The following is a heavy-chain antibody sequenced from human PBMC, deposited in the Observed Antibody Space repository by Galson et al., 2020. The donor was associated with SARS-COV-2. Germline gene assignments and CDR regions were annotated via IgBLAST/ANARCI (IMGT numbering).Heavy chain of an antibody. CDR3: ARQGDILTGYPEYYYGIDV. Sequence: SETLSLTCTVSGGSISSSSYYWGWIRQPPGKGLEWIGSIYYSGSTYYNPSLKSRVTISVDTSKNQFSLKLSSVTAADTAVYYCARQGDILTGYPEYYYGIDVWGQGTTVTVSS. D-gene: IGHD3-9*01. CDR2: IYYSGST. CDR1: GGSISSSSYY. V-gene: IGHV4-39*01. J-gene: IGHJ6*02.